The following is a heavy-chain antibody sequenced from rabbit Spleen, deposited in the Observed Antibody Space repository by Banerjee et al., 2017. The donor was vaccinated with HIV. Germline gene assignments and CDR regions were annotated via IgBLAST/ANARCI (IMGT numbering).Heavy chain of an antibody. V-gene: IGHV1S45*01. J-gene: IGHJ6*01. D-gene: IGHD8-1*01. CDR2: IAVGSSGFT. CDR1: GIDFSSNHY. CDR3: ARDTGTSFSTYGMDL. Sequence: QEQLVESGGGLVQPEGSLTLTCKASGIDFSSNHYMCWVRQSPGKGLEWIACIAVGSSGFTYYANWAKGRFTISKTSSTTVTLQMTSLTAADTATYFCARDTGTSFSTYGMDLWGPGTLVTVS.